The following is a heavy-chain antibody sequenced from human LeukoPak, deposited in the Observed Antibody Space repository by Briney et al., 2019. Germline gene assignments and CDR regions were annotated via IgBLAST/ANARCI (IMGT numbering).Heavy chain of an antibody. J-gene: IGHJ4*02. V-gene: IGHV3-23*01. CDR3: AKAQQLLDY. CDR1: GVTFSSYA. CDR2: ISGSGGST. D-gene: IGHD6-13*01. Sequence: GGSLRLSSAASGVTFSSYAMSWVRQAPGKGLEWVSAISGSGGSTDYADSVKGRCTISRDTSKNTLYLQMNSLRAEDTAVYYCAKAQQLLDYWGQGTLVTVSS.